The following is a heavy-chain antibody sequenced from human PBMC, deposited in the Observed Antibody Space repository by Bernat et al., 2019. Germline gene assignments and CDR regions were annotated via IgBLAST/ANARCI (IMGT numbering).Heavy chain of an antibody. CDR3: ATGSAGYYYYGMDV. Sequence: EVQLLESGGGLVQPGGSLRLSCAASGFTFSSYAMSWVRQAPGKGLEWGSAISGSGGSTYYADSVKGRFTISRDNSKNTLYLQMNSLRAEDTAVYYCATGSAGYYYYGMDVWGQGTTVTVSS. J-gene: IGHJ6*02. CDR1: GFTFSSYA. V-gene: IGHV3-23*01. D-gene: IGHD4-17*01. CDR2: ISGSGGST.